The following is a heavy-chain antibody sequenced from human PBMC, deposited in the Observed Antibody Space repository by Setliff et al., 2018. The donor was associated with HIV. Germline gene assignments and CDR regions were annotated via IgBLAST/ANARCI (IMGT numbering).Heavy chain of an antibody. Sequence: SETLSLTCAIYGGSFSGYYWSWIRQPPGKGPEWIGEINHSGSTNCNPSLKSRVAMAVDTSKSQFSLKLTSVTAADTAVYYCARGHFYDTNGYYLRPFDIWGQGTMVTVSS. CDR1: GGSFSGYY. V-gene: IGHV4-34*01. D-gene: IGHD3-22*01. CDR3: ARGHFYDTNGYYLRPFDI. CDR2: INHSGST. J-gene: IGHJ3*02.